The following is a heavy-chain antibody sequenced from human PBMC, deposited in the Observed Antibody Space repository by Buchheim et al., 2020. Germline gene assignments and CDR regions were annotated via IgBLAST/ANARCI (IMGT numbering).Heavy chain of an antibody. D-gene: IGHD6-19*01. CDR3: GRDESSGWEFEY. V-gene: IGHV3-7*01. CDR1: GFTFSSYW. J-gene: IGHJ4*02. Sequence: EVQLVDSGGGLVQPGGSLRLSCAASGFTFSSYWMSWVRQAPGKGLEWVANIKGDGGEKYLVDSVKGRFTISRDNAKNSLYLKRNSRRGEETAVYYCGRDESSGWEFEYWGQGTL. CDR2: IKGDGGEK.